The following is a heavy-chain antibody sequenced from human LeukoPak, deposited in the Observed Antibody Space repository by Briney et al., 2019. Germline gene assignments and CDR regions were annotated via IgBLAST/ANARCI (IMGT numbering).Heavy chain of an antibody. Sequence: SGGSLRLPCAASGFTFSSYAMSWVRQAPGKGLEWVSAISGSGGSTYYADSVKGRFTISRDNSKNTLYLQMNSLRAEDTAVYYCAKDSDITGTTGDWFDPWGQGTLVTVSS. V-gene: IGHV3-23*01. CDR2: ISGSGGST. CDR3: AKDSDITGTTGDWFDP. CDR1: GFTFSSYA. D-gene: IGHD1-7*01. J-gene: IGHJ5*02.